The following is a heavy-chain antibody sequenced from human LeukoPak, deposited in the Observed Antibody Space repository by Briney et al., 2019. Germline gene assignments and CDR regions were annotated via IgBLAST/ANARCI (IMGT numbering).Heavy chain of an antibody. J-gene: IGHJ3*02. Sequence: PGGSLRLSCAASGFTFSSYGMHWVRQAPGKGLEWVAVIWYGGSNKYYADSVKGRFTISRDNSKNTLYLQMNSLRAEDTAVYYCARAAAAEGDAFDIWGQGTMVTVSS. D-gene: IGHD6-13*01. CDR1: GFTFSSYG. V-gene: IGHV3-33*08. CDR2: IWYGGSNK. CDR3: ARAAAAEGDAFDI.